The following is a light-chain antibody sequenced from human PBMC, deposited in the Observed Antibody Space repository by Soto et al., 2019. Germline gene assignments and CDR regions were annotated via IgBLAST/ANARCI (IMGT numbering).Light chain of an antibody. J-gene: IGLJ2*01. V-gene: IGLV1-40*01. CDR2: GNT. CDR1: SSNIGAVYD. CDR3: QSYDSSLSGLV. Sequence: QSVLTQPPSVSGAPGQRVTISCTGSSSNIGAVYDVHWYQQLPGTAPKLLIYGNTNRPSGVPDRFSGSKSGTSASLAITGLQAEDEADYYCQSYDSSLSGLVFGVGTKLTVL.